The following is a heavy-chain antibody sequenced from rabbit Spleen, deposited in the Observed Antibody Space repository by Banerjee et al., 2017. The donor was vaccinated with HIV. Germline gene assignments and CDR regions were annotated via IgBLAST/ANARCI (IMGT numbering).Heavy chain of an antibody. CDR1: GFSFNSGYD. Sequence: QSLEESGGALVKPGASLTLTCKASGFSFNSGYDMCWVRQAPGKGLEWIGCIYTGNLKTYYASWAKGRFTISKTSSTTVTLQMTSLTVADMATYFCARDAGSDDYHLWGPGTLVTVS. J-gene: IGHJ6*01. D-gene: IGHD4-2*01. CDR2: IYTGNLKT. V-gene: IGHV1S40*01. CDR3: ARDAGSDDYHL.